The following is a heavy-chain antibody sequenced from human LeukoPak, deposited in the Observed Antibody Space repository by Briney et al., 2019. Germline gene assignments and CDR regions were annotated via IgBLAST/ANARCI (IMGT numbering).Heavy chain of an antibody. CDR2: IYHSGST. D-gene: IGHD3-22*01. CDR3: ARISVIVVGGYFDY. J-gene: IGHJ4*02. V-gene: IGHV4-4*02. Sequence: SETLSLTCAVSGGSISSSNWWSWVRQPPGKGLEWIGEIYHSGSTNYNPSLKSRVTISVDKSKNQFSLKLSSVTAADTAVYYCARISVIVVGGYFDYWGQGTLVTVSS. CDR1: GGSISSSNW.